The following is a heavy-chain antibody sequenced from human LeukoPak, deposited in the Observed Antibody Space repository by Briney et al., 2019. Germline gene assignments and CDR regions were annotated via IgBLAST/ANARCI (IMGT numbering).Heavy chain of an antibody. V-gene: IGHV1-2*02. CDR1: GYTFTGYY. Sequence: ASVKDSCKASGYTFTGYYMHGVRPAPGQGLEWMGWINPNSGGTNYAQKFQGRVTKTRDTCISTAYMERSRLSSDDTAVYYCAGDQSLRMVKFDPWGQGALVTVSS. CDR3: AGDQSLRMVKFDP. CDR2: INPNSGGT. J-gene: IGHJ5*02. D-gene: IGHD3-10*01.